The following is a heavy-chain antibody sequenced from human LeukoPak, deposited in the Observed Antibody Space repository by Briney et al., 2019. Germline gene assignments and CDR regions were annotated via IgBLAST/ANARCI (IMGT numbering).Heavy chain of an antibody. D-gene: IGHD1-26*01. CDR3: ARSTTSHIFNK. CDR2: IYYSGTG. CDR1: GGSINSGTSY. V-gene: IGHV4-39*07. Sequence: PSETLSLTCTVSGGSINSGTSYWAWIRQSPRKGVEWIGSIYYSGTGSNNPSLKSRVTISIDTSMDQFSLNLTSVTAADTAVYYCARSTTSHIFNKWGQGTLVTVSS. J-gene: IGHJ1*01.